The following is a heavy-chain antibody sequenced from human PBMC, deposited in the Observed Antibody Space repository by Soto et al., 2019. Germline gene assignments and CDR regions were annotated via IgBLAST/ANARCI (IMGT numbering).Heavy chain of an antibody. CDR2: ISGSGGST. V-gene: IGHV3-23*01. Sequence: GGSLRLSCAASGFTFSSYAMSWVRQAPGKGLEWVSAISGSGGSTYYADSVKGRFTISRDNSKNTLYLQMNSLRAEDTAVYYCAKDSRYGPQTICEWTRRNWFDPWGQGTLVTVSS. CDR1: GFTFSSYA. D-gene: IGHD4-17*01. CDR3: AKDSRYGPQTICEWTRRNWFDP. J-gene: IGHJ5*02.